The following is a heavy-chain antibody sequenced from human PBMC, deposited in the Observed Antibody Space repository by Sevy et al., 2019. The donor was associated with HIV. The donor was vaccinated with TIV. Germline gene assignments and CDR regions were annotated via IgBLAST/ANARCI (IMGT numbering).Heavy chain of an antibody. CDR2: IWKDGSHE. J-gene: IGHJ3*02. D-gene: IGHD3-22*01. CDR3: AKKQYFYESSGYRDGFDI. CDR1: GFTFSDYG. V-gene: IGHV3-33*08. Sequence: GGSLRLSCAASGFTFSDYGMHWVRQAPGRGLEWVAVIWKDGSHEYYADSVKGRFIISRDNSKDTLYLQMNSLRAEDTAVYYCAKKQYFYESSGYRDGFDIWGQGTVVTVSS.